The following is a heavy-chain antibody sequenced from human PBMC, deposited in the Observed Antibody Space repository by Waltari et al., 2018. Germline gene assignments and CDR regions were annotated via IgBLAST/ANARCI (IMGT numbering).Heavy chain of an antibody. CDR3: ARERRGYYAEY. J-gene: IGHJ4*02. V-gene: IGHV3-30*02. Sequence: QAQLAESGGGVVQPGGSLRLSCAASGFTFSDYAMHWVRQAPGKGLEWVTLITYDGSNKYYADSVKGRFTISRDDSKNTLHLQMNSLRDEDTAIYYCARERRGYYAEYWGQGTLVTVSS. CDR1: GFTFSDYA. CDR2: ITYDGSNK.